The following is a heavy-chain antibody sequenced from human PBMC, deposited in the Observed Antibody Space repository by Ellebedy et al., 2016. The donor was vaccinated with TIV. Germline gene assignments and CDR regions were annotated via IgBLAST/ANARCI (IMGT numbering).Heavy chain of an antibody. CDR3: ARKTDTGTSGDY. CDR1: GFTVGNNF. J-gene: IGHJ4*02. Sequence: PGGSLRLSCAASGFTVGNNFMSWVRQAPGKGLEWVSLFYSGGSPDYADSVKGRFTISRNSSKNTLYLQMNSLRAEDTAMYYCARKTDTGTSGDYWGQGTPVTVSS. CDR2: FYSGGSP. V-gene: IGHV3-53*01. D-gene: IGHD1-1*01.